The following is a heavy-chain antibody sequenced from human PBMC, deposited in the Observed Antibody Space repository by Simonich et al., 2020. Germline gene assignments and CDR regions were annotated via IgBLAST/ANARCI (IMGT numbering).Heavy chain of an antibody. CDR1: GGSISSYY. D-gene: IGHD2-2*01. V-gene: IGHV4-59*12. CDR2: IYYSGST. J-gene: IGHJ6*03. CDR3: ARGGRYCSSTSCYYYYYYMDV. Sequence: QVQLQESGPGLVKPSETLSLTYTVSGGSISSYYWSWIRQPPGKGLEWIGYIYYSGSTNYNPSLKSRVTISVDTSKNQFSLKLSSVTAADTAGYYCARGGRYCSSTSCYYYYYYMDVWGKGTTVTVSS.